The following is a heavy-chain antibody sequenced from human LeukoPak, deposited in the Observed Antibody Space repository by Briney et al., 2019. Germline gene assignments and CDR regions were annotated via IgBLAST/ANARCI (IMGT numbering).Heavy chain of an antibody. D-gene: IGHD1-26*01. CDR2: IRYDGNEK. CDR3: AKDGSYGPDY. Sequence: GGSLRLSCAASGFIFSDSGMHWVRQAPGKGLEWVASIRYDGNEKYFPESVKGQFTISRDNSKSTLHLQMNSLRGEDTGVYYCAKDGSYGPDYWGQGTLVTVSS. CDR1: GFIFSDSG. V-gene: IGHV3-30*02. J-gene: IGHJ4*02.